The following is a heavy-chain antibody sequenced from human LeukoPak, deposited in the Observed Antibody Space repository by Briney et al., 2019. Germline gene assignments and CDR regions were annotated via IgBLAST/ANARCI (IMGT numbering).Heavy chain of an antibody. J-gene: IGHJ4*02. CDR2: MNPNSGNT. CDR3: ARGPDADY. Sequence: GASVKVSCKASGYTFTGYYMHWVRQAPGQGLEWMGWMNPNSGNTGYAQKFQGRVTMTRNTSISTAYMELSSLRSEDTAVYYCARGPDADYWGQGTLVTVSS. CDR1: GYTFTGYY. D-gene: IGHD1-14*01. V-gene: IGHV1-8*02.